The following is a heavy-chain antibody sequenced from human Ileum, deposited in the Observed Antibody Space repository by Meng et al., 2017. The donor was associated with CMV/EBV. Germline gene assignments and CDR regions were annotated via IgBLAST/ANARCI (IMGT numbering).Heavy chain of an antibody. CDR1: GYSINNAFQTRSFY. Sequence: SETLSLTCSVSGYSINNAFQTRSFYWGWIRQSPGRGLEWIGSVSRDGTTYYTPSLQSRVTISLDTSKNDFSLKLRSGTAADTAVYYCARLTRDGCKLGQAYWGQGTLVTVSS. J-gene: IGHJ4*02. D-gene: IGHD5-24*01. V-gene: IGHV4-38-2*02. CDR3: ARLTRDGCKLGQAY. CDR2: VSRDGTT.